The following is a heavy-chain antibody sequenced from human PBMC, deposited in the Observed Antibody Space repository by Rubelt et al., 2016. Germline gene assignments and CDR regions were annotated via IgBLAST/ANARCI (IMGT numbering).Heavy chain of an antibody. D-gene: IGHD5-12*01. CDR3: ARGSGYGNFDY. J-gene: IGHJ4*02. Sequence: QVQLQESGPGLVKPSQTLSLTCTVSGGSVSSGAVQWTWIRQYPGEGLGWTGDIYFSGETISKDAMESRNSFSIDPTKNQFALKLNSVEAAETAVYYCARGSGYGNFDYWGQGTLITVSS. CDR2: IYFSGET. V-gene: IGHV4-31*03. CDR1: GGSVSSGAVQ.